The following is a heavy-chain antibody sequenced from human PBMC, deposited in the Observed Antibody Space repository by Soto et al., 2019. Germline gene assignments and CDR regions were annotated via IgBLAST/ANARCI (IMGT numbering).Heavy chain of an antibody. Sequence: PSETLSLTCTVSGGSISSHYWSWIRQPPGKGLEWIGFIYYTGTTKYNPSLKSRLTISVGTSKTQFSLKLTSVTAADTAVYYCARVTFVVVPAAAYYFDYWGQGTLVTVSS. CDR3: ARVTFVVVPAAAYYFDY. D-gene: IGHD2-2*01. CDR2: IYYTGTT. CDR1: GGSISSHY. V-gene: IGHV4-59*11. J-gene: IGHJ4*02.